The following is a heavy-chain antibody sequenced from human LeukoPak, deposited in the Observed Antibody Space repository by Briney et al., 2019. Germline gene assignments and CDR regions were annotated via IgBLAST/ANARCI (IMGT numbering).Heavy chain of an antibody. CDR1: GGTFSSYA. CDR2: IIPIFGTA. J-gene: IGHJ3*02. D-gene: IGHD5-24*01. CDR3: ARASQGRWLQSFGAFDI. Sequence: SVKVSCKASGGTFSSYAISWVRQAPGQGLEWMGGIIPIFGTANYAQKFQGRVTITTDESTSTAYMELSSLRSEDTAVYYCARASQGRWLQSFGAFDIWGRGTMVTVSS. V-gene: IGHV1-69*05.